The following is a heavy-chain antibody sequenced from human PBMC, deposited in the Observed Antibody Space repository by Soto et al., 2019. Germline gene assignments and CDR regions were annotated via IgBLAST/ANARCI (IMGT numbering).Heavy chain of an antibody. CDR1: GYTFTNYW. J-gene: IGHJ6*02. Sequence: PGESLKISCKGSGYTFTNYWIGWVRQMPGKGLEWMGIIYPGDSDTKYNPSFQGQVTISADKSITTTYLQWSSLKASDTAIYYCAASIFYYGMDVWGQGTTVTFSS. CDR2: IYPGDSDT. CDR3: AASIFYYGMDV. V-gene: IGHV5-51*03.